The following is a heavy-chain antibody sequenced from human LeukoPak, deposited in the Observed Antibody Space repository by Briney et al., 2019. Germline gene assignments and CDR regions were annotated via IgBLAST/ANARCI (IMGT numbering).Heavy chain of an antibody. Sequence: GASVKVSCKASGYTFTSYYMHWVRQAPGQGLEWMGWISAYNGNTNYAQKLQGRVTMTTDTSTSTAYMELRSLRSDDTAVYYCARVKREYSRGQTLNYWGQGTLVTVSS. CDR1: GYTFTSYY. J-gene: IGHJ4*02. D-gene: IGHD6-6*01. CDR2: ISAYNGNT. V-gene: IGHV1-18*04. CDR3: ARVKREYSRGQTLNY.